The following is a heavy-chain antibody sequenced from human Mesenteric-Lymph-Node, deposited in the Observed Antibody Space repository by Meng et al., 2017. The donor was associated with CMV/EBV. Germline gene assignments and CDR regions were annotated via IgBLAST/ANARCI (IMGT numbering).Heavy chain of an antibody. D-gene: IGHD6-19*01. Sequence: SETLSLTCTVSGGSISSYYWSWIRQPPGKGLEWIGYIYYSGSTNYNPSLKSRVTISVDTSKNQFSLKLSSVTAADTAVYYCASLHYSSGWSDYWGQGTLVTVSS. CDR2: IYYSGST. J-gene: IGHJ4*02. CDR3: ASLHYSSGWSDY. V-gene: IGHV4-59*12. CDR1: GGSISSYY.